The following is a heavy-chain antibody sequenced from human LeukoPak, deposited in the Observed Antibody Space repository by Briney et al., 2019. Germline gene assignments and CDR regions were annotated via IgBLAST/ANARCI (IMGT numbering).Heavy chain of an antibody. D-gene: IGHD3-22*01. CDR2: IYDSGST. CDR3: ARVRWLNAYYHYYYMDV. CDR1: GGSIKSYY. V-gene: IGHV4-59*01. J-gene: IGHJ6*03. Sequence: SETLSLTCTVSGGSIKSYYWSWLRQPPGKGLEWIAYIYDSGSTNYNPSLKSRVTISLDAAKDQFSLRLSSVTAADTASYYCARVRWLNAYYHYYYMDVWGKGTTVTVSS.